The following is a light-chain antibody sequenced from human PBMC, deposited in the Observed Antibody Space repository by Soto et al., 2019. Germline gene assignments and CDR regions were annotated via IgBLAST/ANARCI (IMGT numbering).Light chain of an antibody. J-gene: IGLJ2*01. CDR2: EVS. Sequence: QSVLTQPASVSGSPGQSITISCTGTSSDVGGYNYVSWYQQHPGKAPKLMIYEVSNRPSGVSNRFSGSKSGNTASLTISGLQAEDEAESYCSSYTSSSTLGVFGGGTKLTVL. V-gene: IGLV2-14*01. CDR3: SSYTSSSTLGV. CDR1: SSDVGGYNY.